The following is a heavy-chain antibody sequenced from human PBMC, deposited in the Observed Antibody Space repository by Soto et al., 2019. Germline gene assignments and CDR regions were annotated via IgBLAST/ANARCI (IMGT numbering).Heavy chain of an antibody. D-gene: IGHD2-15*01. CDR1: GGTFSSYT. J-gene: IGHJ4*02. Sequence: QVQLVQSGAEVKKPGSSVKVSCKASGGTFSSYTISWVRQAPGQGLEWMGRIIPILGIANYAQKFQGRVTITADKSTSTAYMELSSLRSEDTAVYYCAMVDATREFDYWGQGTLVTVSS. CDR3: AMVDATREFDY. CDR2: IIPILGIA. V-gene: IGHV1-69*02.